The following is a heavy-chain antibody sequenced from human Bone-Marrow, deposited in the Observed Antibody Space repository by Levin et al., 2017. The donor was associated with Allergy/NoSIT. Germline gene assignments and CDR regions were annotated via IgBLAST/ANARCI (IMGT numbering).Heavy chain of an antibody. CDR2: ISSSGSTI. J-gene: IGHJ6*02. CDR1: GFTFSSYE. V-gene: IGHV3-48*03. D-gene: IGHD3-3*01. CDR3: ARGYDFWSGLSHTPRLDV. Sequence: PGGSLRLSCAASGFTFSSYEMNWVRQAPGKGLEWVSYISSSGSTIYYADSVKGRFTISRDNAKNSLYLQMNSLRAEDTAVYYCARGYDFWSGLSHTPRLDVWGQGTTVTVSS.